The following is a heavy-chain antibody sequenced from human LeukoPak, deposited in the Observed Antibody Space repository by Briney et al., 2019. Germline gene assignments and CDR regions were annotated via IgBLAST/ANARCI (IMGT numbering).Heavy chain of an antibody. D-gene: IGHD5-18*01. V-gene: IGHV3-74*01. CDR2: INSDGSST. CDR1: GFTFSSYW. Sequence: PGGSLRLSCAASGFTFSSYWMHWVRHAPGKGLVWVSRINSDGSSTSYADSVKGRFTISRDNAKNTLYLQMNSLRAEDTAVYYCAREGAIQLWLVIYYYMDVWGKGTTVTVSS. J-gene: IGHJ6*03. CDR3: AREGAIQLWLVIYYYMDV.